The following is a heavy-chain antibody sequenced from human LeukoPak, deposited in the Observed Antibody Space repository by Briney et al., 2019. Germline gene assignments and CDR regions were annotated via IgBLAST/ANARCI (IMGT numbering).Heavy chain of an antibody. CDR2: ISGSGGST. Sequence: GGSLRLSCSASGFTFSDYAMSWVRQAPGKGLEWVSAISGSGGSTYYADSVKGRFTISRDNSKNTLYLQMNSLRAEDTAVYYCAKGKVAGTLVPFDYWGQGTLVTVSS. J-gene: IGHJ4*02. CDR3: AKGKVAGTLVPFDY. D-gene: IGHD6-19*01. V-gene: IGHV3-23*01. CDR1: GFTFSDYA.